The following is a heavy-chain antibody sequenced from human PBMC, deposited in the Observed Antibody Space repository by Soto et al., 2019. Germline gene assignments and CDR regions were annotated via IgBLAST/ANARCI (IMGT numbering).Heavy chain of an antibody. CDR3: ARDCSGGSCYPYYYYYGMDV. CDR2: IIPIFGTA. Sequence: VQLVQSGAEVKKPGSSVKVSCKASGGTFSSYAISWVRQAPGQGLEWMGGIIPIFGTANYAQKFQGRVTITADESTSTAYMELSSLRSEDTAVYYCARDCSGGSCYPYYYYYGMDVWGQGTTVTVSS. D-gene: IGHD2-15*01. CDR1: GGTFSSYA. J-gene: IGHJ6*02. V-gene: IGHV1-69*01.